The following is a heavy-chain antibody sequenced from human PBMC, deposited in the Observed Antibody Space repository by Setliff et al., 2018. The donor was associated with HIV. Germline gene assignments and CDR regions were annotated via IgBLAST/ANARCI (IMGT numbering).Heavy chain of an antibody. V-gene: IGHV4-4*07. CDR2: IYTTGST. Sequence: SLTCTVSGGSISSYYWSWIRQPAGKGLEWIGHIYTTGSTKYNPSLKRRVTMSVDTSKNHFSLNLRSVTAADTAVYYCARGFTNYDILTGYPRAPYYYFYMDVWGKGTTVTVSS. D-gene: IGHD3-9*01. CDR3: ARGFTNYDILTGYPRAPYYYFYMDV. J-gene: IGHJ6*03. CDR1: GGSISSYY.